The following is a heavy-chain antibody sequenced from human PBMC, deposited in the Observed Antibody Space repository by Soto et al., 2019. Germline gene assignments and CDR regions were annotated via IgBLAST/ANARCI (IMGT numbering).Heavy chain of an antibody. V-gene: IGHV4-59*08. CDR1: GGSISSYY. CDR2: IYYSGST. D-gene: IGHD3-10*01. Sequence: QVQLQESGPGLVKPSETLSLTCTVSGGSISSYYWSWIRQPPGKGLEWIGYIYYSGSTNYNPSLKSRVTISVDTSKNQFSVKLSSVTAADTAVYYCARLTYYYGAGSYYGDWFDPWGQGTLVTVSS. J-gene: IGHJ5*02. CDR3: ARLTYYYGAGSYYGDWFDP.